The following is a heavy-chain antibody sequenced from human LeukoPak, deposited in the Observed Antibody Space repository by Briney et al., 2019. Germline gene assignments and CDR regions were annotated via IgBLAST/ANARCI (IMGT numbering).Heavy chain of an antibody. V-gene: IGHV3-64D*06. CDR2: ISGNGANT. CDR1: GFTFSNYP. CDR3: VKVSHPNFWPGPSDP. J-gene: IGHJ5*02. D-gene: IGHD3/OR15-3a*01. Sequence: PGGSLRLSCSASGFTFSNYPMHWVRQAPGKRLEYVSAISGNGANTYYADSVKGRFTISRDNSKNTLYFQMISLTPEDTAVYYCVKVSHPNFWPGPSDPWGKETLSPSPQ.